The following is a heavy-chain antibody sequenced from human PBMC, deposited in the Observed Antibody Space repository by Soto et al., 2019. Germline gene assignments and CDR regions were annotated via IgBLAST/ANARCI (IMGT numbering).Heavy chain of an antibody. V-gene: IGHV3-23*01. Sequence: EVQLLDSGGGLVQPGGSLRLSCAASGFRFSSKAMSWVRQAPGKGLEWVSIISGSGSSTYYTDSLKGRFTISRDNSKNMVYLEMDYLRAEDTAVYYCAKENGFPFANFGASGFDYWGQGSLVSVSS. CDR2: ISGSGSST. D-gene: IGHD2-21*01. CDR1: GFRFSSKA. J-gene: IGHJ4*02. CDR3: AKENGFPFANFGASGFDY.